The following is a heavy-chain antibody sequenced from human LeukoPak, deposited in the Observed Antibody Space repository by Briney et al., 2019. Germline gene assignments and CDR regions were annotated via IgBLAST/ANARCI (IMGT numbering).Heavy chain of an antibody. V-gene: IGHV1-2*06. D-gene: IGHD3-22*01. CDR3: ARDTLYDSSGYYYPHFDY. CDR2: INPNSGGT. CDR1: GYTFTGYY. J-gene: IGHJ4*02. Sequence: ASVKVSCKASGYTFTGYYMHWVRQAPGQGLEWMGRINPNSGGTNYAQKFQGRVTMTRDTSISTAYMELSRLRSDDTAVYYCARDTLYDSSGYYYPHFDYWGQGTLVTVCS.